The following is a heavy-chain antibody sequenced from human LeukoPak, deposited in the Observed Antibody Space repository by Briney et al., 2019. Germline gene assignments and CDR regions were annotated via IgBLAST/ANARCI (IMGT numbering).Heavy chain of an antibody. D-gene: IGHD3-10*01. J-gene: IGHJ6*04. CDR2: IYYSGST. CDR3: ARESGYYGSGSYYGDYYGMDV. Sequence: PSETLSLTCTVSGGSISSYYWSWIRQPPGKGLEWIGYIYYSGSTNYNPSLKSRVTISADTSKNQFSLKLSSVTAADTAVYYCARESGYYGSGSYYGDYYGMDVWGKGTTVTVSS. CDR1: GGSISSYY. V-gene: IGHV4-59*01.